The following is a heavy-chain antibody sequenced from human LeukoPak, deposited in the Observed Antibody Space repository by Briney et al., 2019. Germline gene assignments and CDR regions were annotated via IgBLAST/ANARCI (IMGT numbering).Heavy chain of an antibody. Sequence: QPVGSLRLSCAASGFTFSSYWMSWVRQAPGKGLEWVANIKQDGSEKYYVDSVKGRFTISRDNAKNSLYLQMNSLRAEDTAVYYCARGQWLPVFDFWGQGTLVTVSS. CDR1: GFTFSSYW. CDR3: ARGQWLPVFDF. J-gene: IGHJ4*02. CDR2: IKQDGSEK. D-gene: IGHD3-22*01. V-gene: IGHV3-7*03.